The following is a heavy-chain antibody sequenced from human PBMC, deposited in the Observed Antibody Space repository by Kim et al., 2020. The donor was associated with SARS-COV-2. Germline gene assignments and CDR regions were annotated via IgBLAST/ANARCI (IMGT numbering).Heavy chain of an antibody. J-gene: IGHJ4*02. CDR1: GGSISSYY. D-gene: IGHD3-3*01. V-gene: IGHV4-59*08. Sequence: SETLSLTCIISGGSISSYYWSWIRQPPGKGLEWIGYMYSSGNTNYNPSLKSRLSMSIDTSKRQFSLTLSAVTATDTAVYFCARNGYTGFFQYWCQGALVT. CDR2: MYSSGNT. CDR3: ARNGYTGFFQY.